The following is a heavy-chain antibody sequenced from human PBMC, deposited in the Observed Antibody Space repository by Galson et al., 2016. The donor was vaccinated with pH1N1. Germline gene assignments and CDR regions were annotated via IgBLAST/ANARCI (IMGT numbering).Heavy chain of an antibody. Sequence: VKVSCKASGYAFSDYYVHWVQQAPGKGLEWMGLVDPENGETIQAERFQGRLTITADTSTDTAYMELSSLKSEDTALYYCATRGGSYGTNWYVNDACNMWGQGPLVSVSS. J-gene: IGHJ3*02. D-gene: IGHD6-13*01. CDR1: GYAFSDYY. CDR2: VDPENGET. CDR3: ATRGGSYGTNWYVNDACNM. V-gene: IGHV1-69-2*01.